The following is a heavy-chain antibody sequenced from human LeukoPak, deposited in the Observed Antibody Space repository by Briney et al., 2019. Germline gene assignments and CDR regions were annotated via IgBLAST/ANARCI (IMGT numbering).Heavy chain of an antibody. D-gene: IGHD1-14*01. V-gene: IGHV4-59*01. J-gene: IGHJ4*02. CDR3: ATRPPEESYFPYFDF. Sequence: PSETLSLTCAVYGXSFSXYYXXXXXXXPXXXLXWIGYVSYTGSTNYNPSLKSRVTISVDTSKKQISLKLSSVTAADSAVYYCATRPPEESYFPYFDFWGQGTLVTVSS. CDR2: VSYTGST. CDR1: GXSFSXYY.